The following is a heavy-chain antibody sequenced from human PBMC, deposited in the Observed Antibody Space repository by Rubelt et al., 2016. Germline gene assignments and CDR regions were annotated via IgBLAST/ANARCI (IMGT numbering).Heavy chain of an antibody. CDR2: INHSGST. J-gene: IGHJ4*02. CDR1: GGSFSGYY. V-gene: IGHV4-34*01. Sequence: QVQLQQWGAGLLKPSETLSLTCAVYGGSFSGYYWSWIRQPPGKGLEWIGEINHSGSTNYNPSLKSRVTISVDTSKNQFSLKLSSVTAADTAVYYCARGNFRDSSGYRFWGQGTLVTVSS. CDR3: ARGNFRDSSGYRF. D-gene: IGHD3-22*01.